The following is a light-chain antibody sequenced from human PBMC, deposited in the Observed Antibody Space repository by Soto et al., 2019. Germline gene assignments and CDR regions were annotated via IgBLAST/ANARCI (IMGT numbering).Light chain of an antibody. J-gene: IGLJ3*02. CDR1: SSNIGAGYD. CDR2: GNS. Sequence: QSVLTQPPSVSGAPGQRVTISCTGSSSNIGAGYDVHWYQQLPGTATKLLIYGNSNRPSGVPDRFSGSKSGTSASLAITALQAEDEADYYCQSYDSSLSGSVFGGGTKRTVL. CDR3: QSYDSSLSGSV. V-gene: IGLV1-40*01.